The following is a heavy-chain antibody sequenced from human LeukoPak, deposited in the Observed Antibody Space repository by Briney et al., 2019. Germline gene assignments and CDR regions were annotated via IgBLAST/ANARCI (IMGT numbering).Heavy chain of an antibody. V-gene: IGHV1-69*13. J-gene: IGHJ5*02. CDR2: IIPIFGTA. CDR3: ARDFLPKYYYDSSGSSWFDP. D-gene: IGHD3-22*01. Sequence: SVKVSCKASGGTSSSYAISWVRQAPGQGLEWMGGIIPIFGTANYAQKFQGRVTITADESTSTAYMELSSLRSEDTAVYYCARDFLPKYYYDSSGSSWFDPWGQGTLVTVSS. CDR1: GGTSSSYA.